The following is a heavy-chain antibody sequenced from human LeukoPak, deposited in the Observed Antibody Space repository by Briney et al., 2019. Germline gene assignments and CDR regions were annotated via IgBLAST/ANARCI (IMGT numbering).Heavy chain of an antibody. CDR2: ISADGSYT. CDR1: GXTFSSYW. V-gene: IGHV3-74*01. CDR3: ATANSGPDI. Sequence: GGSLRLSCAASGXTFSSYWMHWVRQAPGKGLVWVTRISADGSYTLYADSVKGRFTISRDNAKNTLYLQMNSLRAEDTAVYYCATANSGPDIWGQGTSVTVSS. J-gene: IGHJ3*02. D-gene: IGHD1-1*01.